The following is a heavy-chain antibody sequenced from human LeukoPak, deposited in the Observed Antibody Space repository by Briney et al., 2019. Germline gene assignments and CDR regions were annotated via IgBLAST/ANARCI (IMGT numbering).Heavy chain of an antibody. CDR3: AREDSSGYFRHFDY. V-gene: IGHV3-53*01. J-gene: IGHJ4*02. CDR1: GFTVSSNY. CDR2: IYSGGST. D-gene: IGHD3-22*01. Sequence: GGSLRLSCAASGFTVSSNYMSWVSQAPGKGLDWVSVIYSGGSTYYADSVKGRFTISRDNSKNTLYLQMNSLRAEDTAVYYCAREDSSGYFRHFDYWGQGTLVTVSS.